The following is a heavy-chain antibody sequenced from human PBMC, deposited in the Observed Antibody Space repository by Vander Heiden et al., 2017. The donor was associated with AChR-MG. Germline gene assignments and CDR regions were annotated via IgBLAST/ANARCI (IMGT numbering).Heavy chain of an antibody. CDR3: ARDQNYYDSSGDPYYYYGMDV. J-gene: IGHJ6*02. CDR1: GFNFSSYS. CDR2: ISSSSSTI. Sequence: EVQLVESGGGLVQPGGSLRRSCAASGFNFSSYSMTWVRQAPGKGLEWVSYISSSSSTIYYADSVKGRFTISRDNAKNSLYLQMNSLRAEDTAVYYCARDQNYYDSSGDPYYYYGMDVWGQGTTVTVSS. V-gene: IGHV3-48*01. D-gene: IGHD3-22*01.